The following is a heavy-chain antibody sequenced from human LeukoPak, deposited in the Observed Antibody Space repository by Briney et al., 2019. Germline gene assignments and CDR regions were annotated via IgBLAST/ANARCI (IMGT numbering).Heavy chain of an antibody. CDR3: ARFAAGGSYYYMDV. Sequence: GGSLRLSCAASGFTFSSYSMNWVRQAPGKGLEWVSSISSSSSYIYYADSVKGRFTISRDNAKNSLYLQMNSLRAEDTAVYYCARFAAGGSYYYMDVWGKGTTVTASS. J-gene: IGHJ6*03. CDR2: ISSSSSYI. V-gene: IGHV3-21*01. CDR1: GFTFSSYS. D-gene: IGHD6-25*01.